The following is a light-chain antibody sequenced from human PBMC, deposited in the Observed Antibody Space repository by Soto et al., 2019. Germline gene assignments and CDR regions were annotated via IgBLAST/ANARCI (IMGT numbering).Light chain of an antibody. J-gene: IGLJ1*01. CDR2: LNSDGSH. Sequence: QAVVTQSPSASASLGASVKLTCTLSSGHSSYAIAWHQQQPEKGPRYLMKLNSDGSHSKGDGIPDRFSGSSSGAERYLTISSLQSEDEADYYCQTWGTVKGVFGTGTKLTVL. CDR1: SGHSSYA. CDR3: QTWGTVKGV. V-gene: IGLV4-69*01.